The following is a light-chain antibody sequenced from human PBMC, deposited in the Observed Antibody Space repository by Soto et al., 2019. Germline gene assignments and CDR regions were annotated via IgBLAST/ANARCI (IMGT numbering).Light chain of an antibody. CDR1: SSNIGSNT. V-gene: IGLV1-44*01. CDR3: AAWDDSLNGPV. CDR2: ANN. J-gene: IGLJ1*01. Sequence: QSVLTQPPSASGTPGQRVTISCSGSSSNIGSNTVNWYQQLPTTAPKLLIYANNQRHSGVPDRFSGSKSGTSASLAISGLQSEDEADYYCAAWDDSLNGPVFGTGTKVTVL.